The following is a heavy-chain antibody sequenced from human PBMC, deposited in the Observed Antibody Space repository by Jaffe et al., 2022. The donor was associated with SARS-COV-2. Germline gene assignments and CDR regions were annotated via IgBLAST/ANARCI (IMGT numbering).Heavy chain of an antibody. CDR2: IKSKTDGGTT. Sequence: EVQLVESGGGLVKPGGSLRLSCAASGFTFSNAWMSWVRQAPGKGLEWVGRIKSKTDGGTTDYAAPVKGRFTISRDDSKNTLYLQMNSLKTEDTAVYYCTTGGYCSSTSCYTEDYYYYGMDVWGQGTTVTVSS. CDR3: TTGGYCSSTSCYTEDYYYYGMDV. CDR1: GFTFSNAW. V-gene: IGHV3-15*01. D-gene: IGHD2-2*02. J-gene: IGHJ6*02.